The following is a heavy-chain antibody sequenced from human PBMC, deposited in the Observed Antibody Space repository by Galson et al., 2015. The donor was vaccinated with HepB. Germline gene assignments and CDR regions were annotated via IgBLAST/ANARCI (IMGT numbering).Heavy chain of an antibody. Sequence: SLRLSCAASGFTFNSYSMNWVRQAPGKGLEWVSSISSSSSYIYYADSVKGRFTISRDNAKNSLYLQMNSLRAEDTAVYYCASGLCSCTSGYLYYFDYWGQGTLVTVSS. D-gene: IGHD2-2*01. CDR2: ISSSSSYI. J-gene: IGHJ4*02. CDR3: ASGLCSCTSGYLYYFDY. CDR1: GFTFNSYS. V-gene: IGHV3-21*01.